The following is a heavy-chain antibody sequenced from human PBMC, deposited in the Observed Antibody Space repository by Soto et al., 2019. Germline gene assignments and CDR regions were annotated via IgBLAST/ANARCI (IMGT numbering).Heavy chain of an antibody. CDR1: GGTFSTYT. CDR2: IIPIVDRA. CDR3: ARDLAITVPAPMGY. D-gene: IGHD2-2*01. J-gene: IGHJ4*02. Sequence: QVQLVQSGAEVQKPGSSVRVSCKASGGTFSTYTISWVRQAPGQGREWMGRIIPIVDRANYAQKFQGRVTITADKSTSTAYMELSSLRSDDTAVYYCARDLAITVPAPMGYWGQGTLVTVSS. V-gene: IGHV1-69*08.